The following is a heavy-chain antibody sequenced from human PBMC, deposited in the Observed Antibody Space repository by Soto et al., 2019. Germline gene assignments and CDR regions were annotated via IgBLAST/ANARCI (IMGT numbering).Heavy chain of an antibody. CDR3: ARDRVSYSGDYPYYYGMDV. CDR1: GGYFSNYY. D-gene: IGHD4-17*01. J-gene: IGHJ6*02. Sequence: KPSETLSLTCTVSGGYFSNYYWSWIRQTPGRGLEWIGYMYSGSTYYNPSLKSRVTFSLDTSKNQFSLKLSSVTAADTAVYYCARDRVSYSGDYPYYYGMDVWGQGTTVTVSS. V-gene: IGHV4-59*01. CDR2: MYSGST.